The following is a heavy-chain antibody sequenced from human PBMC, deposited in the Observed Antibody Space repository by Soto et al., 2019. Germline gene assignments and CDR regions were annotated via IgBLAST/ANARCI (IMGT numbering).Heavy chain of an antibody. J-gene: IGHJ4*02. V-gene: IGHV2-5*02. Sequence: QITLNESGPTVVKPAETLTLTCTFSGFSLTTSGVGVGWIRQSPGKAPEWLALIYWDDDKRYSASLKSRLTITKHTSKNQVILTMASVDPADTATYYCARRILRTVFGLVTTTAIYFDFWGQGTPVVVSS. CDR1: GFSLTTSGVG. CDR3: ARRILRTVFGLVTTTAIYFDF. D-gene: IGHD3-3*01. CDR2: IYWDDDK.